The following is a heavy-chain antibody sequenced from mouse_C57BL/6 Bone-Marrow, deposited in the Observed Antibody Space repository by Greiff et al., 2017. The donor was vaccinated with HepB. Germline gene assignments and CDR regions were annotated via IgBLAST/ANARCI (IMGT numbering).Heavy chain of an antibody. Sequence: VQLKQSGAELVRPGASVKLSCTASGFNIKDDYMHWVKQRPEQGLEWIGWIDPENGDTEYASKFQGKATITADTSSNTAYLQLSSLTSEDTAVYYCTHYGNYFDYWGQGTTLTVSS. CDR1: GFNIKDDY. V-gene: IGHV14-4*01. D-gene: IGHD2-1*01. CDR3: THYGNYFDY. J-gene: IGHJ2*01. CDR2: IDPENGDT.